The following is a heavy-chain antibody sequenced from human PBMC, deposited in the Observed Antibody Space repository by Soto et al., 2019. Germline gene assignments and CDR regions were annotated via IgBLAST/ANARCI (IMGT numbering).Heavy chain of an antibody. D-gene: IGHD6-19*01. Sequence: QITLKESGPTLVKPTQTLTLTCTFSGFSLSTSGVGVGWIRQPPGKALEWLALIYWDDDKHYSPFLKSRLTIXKXTXXNQVVLTMPNMDPVDTATYYCALIAVAGTVSYFDYWGQGTLVTVSS. J-gene: IGHJ4*02. CDR1: GFSLSTSGVG. CDR3: ALIAVAGTVSYFDY. V-gene: IGHV2-5*02. CDR2: IYWDDDK.